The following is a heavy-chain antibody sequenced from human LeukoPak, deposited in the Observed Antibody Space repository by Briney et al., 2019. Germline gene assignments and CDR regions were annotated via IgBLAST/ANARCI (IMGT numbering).Heavy chain of an antibody. CDR1: GFTFSIFG. CDR2: IRYDGTNK. J-gene: IGHJ3*01. V-gene: IGHV3-30*02. CDR3: ARDGITGTVAFDF. Sequence: PGGSLRLSCTASGFTFSIFGMHWVRQAPGKGLEWVAFIRYDGTNKYYADSVKGRFTISRDNSKNTLYLQMNSLRAEDTAVYYCARDGITGTVAFDFWGQGTMVTVSS. D-gene: IGHD1-20*01.